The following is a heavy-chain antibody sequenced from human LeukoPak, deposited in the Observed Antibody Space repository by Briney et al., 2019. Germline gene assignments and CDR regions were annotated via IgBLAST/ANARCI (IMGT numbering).Heavy chain of an antibody. D-gene: IGHD3-10*01. V-gene: IGHV1-8*01. Sequence: ASVKVSCKASGYTFTSYDINWVRQATGQGLEWAGWMNPNSGHTGYAQKFQGRVTMTRNTSISTAYMELSSLRSEDTAVYYCARDTQGVRGLIRDPDYWGQGTLVTVSS. CDR1: GYTFTSYD. CDR3: ARDTQGVRGLIRDPDY. J-gene: IGHJ4*02. CDR2: MNPNSGHT.